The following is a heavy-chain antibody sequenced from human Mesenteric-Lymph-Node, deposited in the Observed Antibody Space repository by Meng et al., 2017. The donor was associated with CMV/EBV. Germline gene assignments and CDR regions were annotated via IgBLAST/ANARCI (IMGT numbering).Heavy chain of an antibody. CDR3: AREGDYYYGMDV. CDR2: IYYSART. V-gene: IGHV4-61*01. CDR1: GGSVSGGTYY. J-gene: IGHJ6*02. Sequence: SETLSLTCTVSGGSVSGGTYYWNWIRQTPGKGLEWIGYIYYSARTNYNPSLKSRVTISADASKNQISLRLNSVTAADTAVYFRAREGDYYYGMDVWGQGTTVTVSS.